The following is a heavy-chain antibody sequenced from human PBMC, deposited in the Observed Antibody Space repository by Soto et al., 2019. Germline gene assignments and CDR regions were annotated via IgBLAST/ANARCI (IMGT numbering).Heavy chain of an antibody. V-gene: IGHV6-1*01. CDR1: GDSVSSNSAA. D-gene: IGHD6-19*01. J-gene: IGHJ6*03. CDR2: TYYRSKWYN. CDR3: ARGGRDSSGWGYYYYYYMDV. Sequence: KQSQTLSLTCAISGDSVSSNSAAWNWIRQSPSRGLEWLGRTYYRSKWYNDYAVSVKSRITINPDTSKNQFSLQLNSVTPEDTAVYYCARGGRDSSGWGYYYYYYMDVWGKGTTVTVSS.